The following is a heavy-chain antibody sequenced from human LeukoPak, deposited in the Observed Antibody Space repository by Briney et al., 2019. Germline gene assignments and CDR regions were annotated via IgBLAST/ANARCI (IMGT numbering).Heavy chain of an antibody. D-gene: IGHD3-22*01. J-gene: IGHJ4*02. V-gene: IGHV4-59*01. Sequence: PSETLSLTCTVSGGSISSYYWSWIRQPPGKGLEWIGYIYYSGSTNYNPSLKSRVTISVDTSKNQFSLKLSSVTAADTAVYYCARDHYYSPYYCDSSGYPGGFDYWGQGTLVTAS. CDR1: GGSISSYY. CDR2: IYYSGST. CDR3: ARDHYYSPYYCDSSGYPGGFDY.